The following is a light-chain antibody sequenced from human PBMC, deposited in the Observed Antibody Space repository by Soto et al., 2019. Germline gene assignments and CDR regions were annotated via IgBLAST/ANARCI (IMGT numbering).Light chain of an antibody. V-gene: IGKV1-27*01. CDR1: QGISND. CDR3: QNYNSAPRT. Sequence: DIQMTQSPSSLSASIGDRVTISCRASQGISNDLAWYQQKPGKVPYLLIYAASTSHSGVPSRFWGSGSGTDFTLTISSLQPEDVATYYCQNYNSAPRTFGQGTKVDIK. CDR2: AAS. J-gene: IGKJ1*01.